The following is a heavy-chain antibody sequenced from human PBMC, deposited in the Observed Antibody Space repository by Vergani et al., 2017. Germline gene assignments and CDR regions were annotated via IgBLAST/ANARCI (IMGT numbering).Heavy chain of an antibody. Sequence: EVQLVESGGGLVKPGGSLRLSCAASGFTFSSYSMNWVRQAPGKGLEWVSSISSSSSYIYYADSVKGRFTISRYNAKNSLYLQMNSLRAEDTAVYYCAREAITMVRGVIVDYYYYMDVWGKGTTVTVSS. J-gene: IGHJ6*03. CDR1: GFTFSSYS. CDR3: AREAITMVRGVIVDYYYYMDV. CDR2: ISSSSSYI. V-gene: IGHV3-21*01. D-gene: IGHD3-10*01.